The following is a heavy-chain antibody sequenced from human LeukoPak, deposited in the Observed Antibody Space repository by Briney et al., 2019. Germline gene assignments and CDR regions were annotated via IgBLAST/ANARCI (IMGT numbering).Heavy chain of an antibody. D-gene: IGHD4-17*01. Sequence: GGSLRLSCAASGVTLSSYWMHWVRQVPGKGLVWVSRINSDGSDTRYADSVKGRFTISRDNFKNTLYLQMNSLRAEDTAVYYCAKEEGDYPLYWGQGTLVTVSS. J-gene: IGHJ4*02. CDR3: AKEEGDYPLY. V-gene: IGHV3-74*01. CDR1: GVTLSSYW. CDR2: INSDGSDT.